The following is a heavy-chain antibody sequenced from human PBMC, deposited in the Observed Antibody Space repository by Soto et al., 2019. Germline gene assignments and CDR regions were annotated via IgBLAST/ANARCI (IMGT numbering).Heavy chain of an antibody. CDR2: IYPGDSDT. V-gene: IGHV5-51*01. D-gene: IGHD3-3*01. J-gene: IGHJ6*02. Sequence: PGESLKISCKGSGYSFTSYWIGWVRQMPGKGLEWMGIIYPGDSDTRYSPSFQGQVTISADKSISTAYLQWSSLKASDTAMYYCARRAAIFGVVNYYYGMDVWGQGTTVTASS. CDR3: ARRAAIFGVVNYYYGMDV. CDR1: GYSFTSYW.